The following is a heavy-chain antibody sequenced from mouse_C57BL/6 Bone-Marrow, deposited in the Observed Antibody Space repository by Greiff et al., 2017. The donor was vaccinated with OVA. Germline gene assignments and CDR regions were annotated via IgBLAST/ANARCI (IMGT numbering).Heavy chain of an antibody. CDR2: ISNGGGST. V-gene: IGHV5-12*01. CDR3: ASPYYYGSSPFAY. Sequence: EVKLVESGGGLVQPGGSLKLSCAASGFTFSDYYMYWVRQTPEKRLEWVAYISNGGGSTYYPDTVKGRFTISRDNAKNTLYLQMSRLKSDDTAMYYCASPYYYGSSPFAYWGQGTLVTVSA. CDR1: GFTFSDYY. J-gene: IGHJ3*01. D-gene: IGHD1-1*01.